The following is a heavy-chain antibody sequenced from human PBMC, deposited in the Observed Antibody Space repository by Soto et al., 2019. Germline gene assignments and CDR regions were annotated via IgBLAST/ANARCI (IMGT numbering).Heavy chain of an antibody. CDR3: AREQNKNTFGGANLKY. V-gene: IGHV1-2*04. CDR1: GDTFTGYY. Sequence: ASVKVSCKASGDTFTGYYMHWVRQAPGQGLEWMGWINPNSGGTNYAQKFQGWVTMTRDTSISTAYMELSRLRSDDTAVYYCAREQNKNTFGGANLKYWGQGTLVTVSS. CDR2: INPNSGGT. D-gene: IGHD3-16*01. J-gene: IGHJ4*02.